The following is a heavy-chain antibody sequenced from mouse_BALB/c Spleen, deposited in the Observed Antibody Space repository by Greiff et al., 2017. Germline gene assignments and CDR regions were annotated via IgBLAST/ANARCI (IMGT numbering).Heavy chain of an antibody. Sequence: VQLQQSGPELVKPGASVKIPCKASGYTFTDYNMYWVKQSHGKSLEWVGDINTNNGGTNYNQKFKGKSTLTVDKASSTAYMELRSLTSEDTAVYYSARWGCGSGCYFDYWGQGTTLTVSS. CDR1: GYTFTDYN. CDR3: ARWGCGSGCYFDY. CDR2: INTNNGGT. J-gene: IGHJ2*01. D-gene: IGHD1-1*01. V-gene: IGHV1-18*01.